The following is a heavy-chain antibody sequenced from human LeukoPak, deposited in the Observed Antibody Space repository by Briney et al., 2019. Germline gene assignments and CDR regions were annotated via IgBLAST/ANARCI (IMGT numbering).Heavy chain of an antibody. CDR3: ARERYNWNYDY. CDR2: ISYDGSNK. J-gene: IGHJ4*02. D-gene: IGHD1-7*01. V-gene: IGHV3-30*03. Sequence: TGGSLRLSCVVSEFTFSGTWMSWVRQAPGKGLEWVAVISYDGSNKYYADSVKGRFTISRDNSKNTLYLQMNSLRAEDTAVYYCARERYNWNYDYWGQGTLVTVSS. CDR1: EFTFSGTW.